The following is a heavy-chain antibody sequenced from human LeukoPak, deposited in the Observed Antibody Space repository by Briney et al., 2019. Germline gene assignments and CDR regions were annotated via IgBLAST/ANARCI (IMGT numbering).Heavy chain of an antibody. CDR1: GFTFSSYSMN. V-gene: IGHV4-39*01. CDR3: ARQLYAFDI. CDR2: IYYSGST. J-gene: IGHJ3*02. Sequence: PGGSLRLSCAASGFTFSSYSMNWVRQPPGKGLEWIGSIYYSGSTYYNPSLKSRVTISVDTSKNQFSLKLSSVTAADTAVYYCARQLYAFDIWGQGTMVTVSS.